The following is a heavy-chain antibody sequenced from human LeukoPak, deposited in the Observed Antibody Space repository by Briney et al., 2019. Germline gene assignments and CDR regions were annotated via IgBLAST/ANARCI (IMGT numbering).Heavy chain of an antibody. V-gene: IGHV3-64*01. CDR1: GFTFSSYA. J-gene: IGHJ4*02. CDR2: ISNGGGST. Sequence: QSGGSLRLSCAASGFTFSSYAMHWVRQAPGKGLEYVSAISNGGGSTHYANPVKGRFTISRDNSKNTLYLQMGSLRAEDMAVYYCARPYYDIWSAYVYWGQGTLVTVSS. D-gene: IGHD3-3*01. CDR3: ARPYYDIWSAYVY.